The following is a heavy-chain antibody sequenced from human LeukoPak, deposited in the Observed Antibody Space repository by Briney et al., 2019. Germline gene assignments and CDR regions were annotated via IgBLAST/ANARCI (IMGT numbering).Heavy chain of an antibody. D-gene: IGHD1-26*01. Sequence: SETLSLTCTVSGGSINSYYWSWIRQPAGKGLERIGRIHSSGSTNYNPSLKSRVSMSVDTSKNQFSLKLTSVTAADTAVYYCARVATTRWGDFDYWGQGTLVTVSS. V-gene: IGHV4-4*07. J-gene: IGHJ4*02. CDR2: IHSSGST. CDR3: ARVATTRWGDFDY. CDR1: GGSINSYY.